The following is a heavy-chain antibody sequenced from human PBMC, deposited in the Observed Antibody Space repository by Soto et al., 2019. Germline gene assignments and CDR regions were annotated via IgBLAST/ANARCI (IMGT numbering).Heavy chain of an antibody. J-gene: IGHJ6*02. Sequence: PGGSLRLSCAASGFTFSSYSMNWVRQAPGKGLEWVSSISSSSSYIYYADSVKGRFTIPRDNAKNSLYLQMNSLRAEDTAVYYCARDSGKFGEFLRYYYGMDVWGQGTTVTVSS. CDR3: ARDSGKFGEFLRYYYGMDV. V-gene: IGHV3-21*01. CDR1: GFTFSSYS. CDR2: ISSSSSYI. D-gene: IGHD3-10*01.